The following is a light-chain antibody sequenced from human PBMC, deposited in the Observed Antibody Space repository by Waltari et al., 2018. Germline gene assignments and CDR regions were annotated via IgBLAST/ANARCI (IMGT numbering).Light chain of an antibody. V-gene: IGKV3-20*01. J-gene: IGKJ2*01. CDR3: QQYGSSVMYT. CDR1: QSLTGRY. Sequence: EFVLTQSPATLSLSPGERATLSCRASQSLTGRYLAWYQQKPGQAPRLLISGASSRAADIPDRFSGIGSGTDFPRTISRLEPKDFAVYYCQQYGSSVMYTFGQGTKLETK. CDR2: GAS.